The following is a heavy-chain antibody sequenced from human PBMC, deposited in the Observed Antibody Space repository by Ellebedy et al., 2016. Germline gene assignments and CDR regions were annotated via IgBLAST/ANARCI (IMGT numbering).Heavy chain of an antibody. D-gene: IGHD3-22*01. CDR3: ASPFYDNSGYFYALAT. CDR1: GGSISSYY. CDR2: VFYSGIT. V-gene: IGHV4-59*01. J-gene: IGHJ5*02. Sequence: SETLSLTCTVSGGSISSYYLSWIRQSPGRGLEWIGLVFYSGITNYNPSLKSRVTISIDTSENQFSLKLNSVTAADTAVYYCASPFYDNSGYFYALATWGQGTLVTVSS.